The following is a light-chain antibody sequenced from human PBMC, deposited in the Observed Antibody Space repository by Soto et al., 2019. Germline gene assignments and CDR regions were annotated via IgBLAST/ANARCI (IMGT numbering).Light chain of an antibody. J-gene: IGKJ3*01. CDR3: QQRSNWPPIFT. V-gene: IGKV3-11*01. Sequence: EIVLIHSTATLSFSPWERATLSIRARQRVSSYLAWYQQKPGQAPRLLIYDESNRATGIPARFSGSGSGTDFTLTISSLEPEHFALYYCQQRSNWPPIFTLAPGTKMDIK. CDR1: QRVSSY. CDR2: DES.